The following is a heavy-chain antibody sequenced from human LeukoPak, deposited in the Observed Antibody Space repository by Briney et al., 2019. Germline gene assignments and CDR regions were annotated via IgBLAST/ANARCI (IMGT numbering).Heavy chain of an antibody. D-gene: IGHD6-6*01. CDR1: GFTVSSNY. J-gene: IGHJ4*02. V-gene: IGHV3-53*01. Sequence: GGSLRLSCAASGFTVSSNYMSWVRQAPGKGLEWVSVIYSGGSTYYADSVKGRFTISRDTSKNTLSLQMNSLRAEDTAVYYCASLSLGHYWGQGTLVTVSS. CDR2: IYSGGST. CDR3: ASLSLGHY.